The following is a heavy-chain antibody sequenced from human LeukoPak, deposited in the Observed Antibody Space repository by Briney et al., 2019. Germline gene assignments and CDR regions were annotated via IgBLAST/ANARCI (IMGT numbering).Heavy chain of an antibody. CDR3: AKRVPYTALHD. D-gene: IGHD3-16*01. J-gene: IGHJ4*02. CDR2: IGATGVDR. CDR1: GFSFYIYA. Sequence: GGSLRLSCAASGFSFYIYAMGWVRQAPGKGLEWVSVIGATGVDRHYADTVRGRFDISRDNSENTLFLHMNNLRVEDTGIYYCAKRVPYTALHDWGQGTLATVSS. V-gene: IGHV3-23*01.